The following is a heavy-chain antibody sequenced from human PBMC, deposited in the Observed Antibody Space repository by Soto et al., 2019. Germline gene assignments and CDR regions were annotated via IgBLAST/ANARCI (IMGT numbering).Heavy chain of an antibody. Sequence: QDQLVQSGVEVKKPGASVKVSCKASGYSFTNSGITWVRQAPGQGFEWMGWISAYNGNTNCAQKFQGRVTMTTAASTSTAYLEVRSLRSDDTAVYYCARDRGVAPPVAGNTHYYYYMDVWGKGTTVTVSS. J-gene: IGHJ6*03. V-gene: IGHV1-18*01. CDR2: ISAYNGNT. D-gene: IGHD6-19*01. CDR1: GYSFTNSG. CDR3: ARDRGVAPPVAGNTHYYYYMDV.